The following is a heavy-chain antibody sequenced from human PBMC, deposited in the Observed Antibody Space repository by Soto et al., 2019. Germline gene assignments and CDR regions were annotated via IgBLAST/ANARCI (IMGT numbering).Heavy chain of an antibody. CDR3: AKDPIVWGAGSYTGNNDAFDI. J-gene: IGHJ3*02. CDR2: ISGSGGST. D-gene: IGHD3-10*01. Sequence: PGGSLRLSCAASGFTFSSYAMSWVRQAPGKGLEWVSAISGSGGSTYYADSVKGRFTISRDNSKNTLYLQMNSLRAEDTAVYYCAKDPIVWGAGSYTGNNDAFDIWGQGTMVTVSS. V-gene: IGHV3-23*01. CDR1: GFTFSSYA.